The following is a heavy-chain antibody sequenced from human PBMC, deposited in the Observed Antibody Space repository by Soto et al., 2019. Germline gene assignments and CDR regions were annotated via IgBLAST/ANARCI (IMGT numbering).Heavy chain of an antibody. J-gene: IGHJ4*02. CDR1: GGSISSYY. Sequence: PSETLSLTCTVSGGSISSYYWSWIRQPPGKGLEWIGYIYYSGSTNYNPSLKSRVTISVDTSKNQFSLKLSSVTAADTAVYYCARVAHYDFWSGRHDYWGQGTLVTVSS. CDR2: IYYSGST. V-gene: IGHV4-59*01. CDR3: ARVAHYDFWSGRHDY. D-gene: IGHD3-3*01.